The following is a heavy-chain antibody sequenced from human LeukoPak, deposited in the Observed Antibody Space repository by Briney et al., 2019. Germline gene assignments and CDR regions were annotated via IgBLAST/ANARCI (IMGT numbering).Heavy chain of an antibody. CDR2: IDPSGGST. CDR1: GYTFTSYY. V-gene: IGHV1-46*01. Sequence: GASVKASCKAAGYTFTSYYMQWVRQAPGLGLEGRGIIDPSGGSTSYAHKLQGRVTMTRDTSTNTVYMELSSLRSEDTAVYYCARGIQLWSSSFDYWGQGTLVTVSS. CDR3: ARGIQLWSSSFDY. J-gene: IGHJ4*02. D-gene: IGHD5-18*01.